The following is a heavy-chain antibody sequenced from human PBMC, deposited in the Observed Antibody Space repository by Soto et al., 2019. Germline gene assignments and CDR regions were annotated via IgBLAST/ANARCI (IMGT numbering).Heavy chain of an antibody. CDR2: IYYTGST. Sequence: PSETLSLTGTVSGGSISRGDYYWSWIRQPPGKGLEWIGYIYYTGSTYYNPSLKSRITMSVDTSKNQLSLKLTSVTAADTAVYYCARALDDSSGYYGGLGYWGQGTLVTVS. J-gene: IGHJ4*02. CDR1: GGSISRGDYY. CDR3: ARALDDSSGYYGGLGY. D-gene: IGHD3-22*01. V-gene: IGHV4-30-4*01.